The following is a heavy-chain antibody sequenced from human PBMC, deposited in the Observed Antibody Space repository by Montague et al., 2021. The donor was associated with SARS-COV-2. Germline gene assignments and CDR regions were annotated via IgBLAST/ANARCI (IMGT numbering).Heavy chain of an antibody. CDR2: ISSSGSTI. V-gene: IGHV3-48*03. CDR3: ARDRGYGDFYYYGMDV. Sequence: CAASGFTFSNYEMNWVRQAPGKGLEWVLYISSSGSTIYYADSVKGRFTISRDNAQNSLYLQMNSLRAEDTGVYYCARDRGYGDFYYYGMDVWGQGTTVTVSS. CDR1: GFTFSNYE. J-gene: IGHJ6*02. D-gene: IGHD3-10*01.